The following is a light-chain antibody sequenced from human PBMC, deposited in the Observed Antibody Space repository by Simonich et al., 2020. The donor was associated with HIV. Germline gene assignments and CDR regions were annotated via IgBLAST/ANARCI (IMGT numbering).Light chain of an antibody. CDR3: QQSYSTPPYT. V-gene: IGKV1-39*01. Sequence: DIQMTQSPSSLSASVGDRVTITCQARQGISNYLNWYQQKPGKAPKRLIYAASNLEAGVPSRFSGSGSGTDFTLTISSLQPEDFATYYCQQSYSTPPYTFGQGTKLEIK. CDR2: AAS. J-gene: IGKJ2*01. CDR1: QGISNY.